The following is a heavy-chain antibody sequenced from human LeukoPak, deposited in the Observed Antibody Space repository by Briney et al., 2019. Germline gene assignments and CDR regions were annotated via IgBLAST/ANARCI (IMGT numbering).Heavy chain of an antibody. CDR2: IKQDGSEK. V-gene: IGHV3-7*03. D-gene: IGHD5-18*01. Sequence: GGSLRLSCAASGFTFSSYWMSWVRQAPGKGLEWVANIKQDGSEKYYVDSVKGRFTISRDNAKNSLYLQMNSLRAEDTAVYYCARDAMVTFPYYYYYGMDVWGQGTTVTVSS. CDR1: GFTFSSYW. CDR3: ARDAMVTFPYYYYYGMDV. J-gene: IGHJ6*02.